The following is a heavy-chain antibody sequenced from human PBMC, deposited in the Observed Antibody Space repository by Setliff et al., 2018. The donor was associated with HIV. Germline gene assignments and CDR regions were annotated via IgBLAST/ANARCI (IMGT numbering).Heavy chain of an antibody. V-gene: IGHV4-34*12. J-gene: IGHJ4*02. CDR2: IIHSGGT. CDR1: GGSFSGYY. CDR3: EVAGQ. Sequence: SETLSLTCAVYGGSFSGYYWTWIRQPPGRGLEWIGEIIHSGGTNYNRSLKSRVTISVDTSKNQFSLKLRSVTAADTAVYYCEVAGQWGQGTLVTVSS. D-gene: IGHD5-12*01.